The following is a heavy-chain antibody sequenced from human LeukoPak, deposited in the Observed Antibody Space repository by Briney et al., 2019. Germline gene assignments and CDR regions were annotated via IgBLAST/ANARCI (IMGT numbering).Heavy chain of an antibody. V-gene: IGHV3-66*01. CDR2: IYTGGTT. D-gene: IGHD6-6*01. CDR3: ARDSSSYYFDY. Sequence: AGGSLRLSCAASGFSVTSNHMNWVRQAPGKGLEWVSIIYTGGTTHYADSLNDRFTISRDGSINTLYLQMNSPRAEDTAVYYCARDSSSYYFDYWGQGTLVTVSS. CDR1: GFSVTSNH. J-gene: IGHJ4*02.